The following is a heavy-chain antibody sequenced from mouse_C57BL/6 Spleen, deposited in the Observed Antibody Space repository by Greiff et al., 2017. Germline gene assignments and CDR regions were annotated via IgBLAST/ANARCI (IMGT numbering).Heavy chain of an antibody. CDR1: GYTFTDYN. CDR3: ARWSTTVVARYFDV. CDR2: INPNNGGT. J-gene: IGHJ1*03. V-gene: IGHV1-18*01. D-gene: IGHD1-1*01. Sequence: DVKLQESGPELVKPGASVKIPCKASGYTFTDYNMDWVKQSHGKSLEWIGDINPNNGGTIYNQKFKGKATLTVDKSSSTAYMELRSLTSEDTAVYYCARWSTTVVARYFDVWGTGTTVTVSS.